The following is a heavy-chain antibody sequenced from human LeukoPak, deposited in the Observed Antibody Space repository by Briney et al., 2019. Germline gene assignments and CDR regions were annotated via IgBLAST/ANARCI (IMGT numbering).Heavy chain of an antibody. V-gene: IGHV3-7*01. CDR3: ARDHGYCSGGKCYAEFDY. J-gene: IGHJ4*02. CDR2: IKQDGSEK. CDR1: GFTFSTYC. D-gene: IGHD2-15*01. Sequence: GGSLRLSCAASGFTFSTYCMSWVRQAPGKGLEWVAYIKQDGSEKYYVDSVKGRFTISRDNAKNSLYLQINSLRAEDTAVCYCARDHGYCSGGKCYAEFDYWGQGTLVTVSS.